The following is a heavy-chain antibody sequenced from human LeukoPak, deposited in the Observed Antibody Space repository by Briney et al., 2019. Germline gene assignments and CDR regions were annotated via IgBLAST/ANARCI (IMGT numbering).Heavy chain of an antibody. CDR2: INVNNGDT. Sequence: ASVKVSCKASGYTFTGYYMHWVRQAPGQGLEWMGWINVNNGDTNYGQKFQGRVTMTADTSTSTAYMEVKSLRSDDMAVYYCARGGIVIVPAAMSYSYSHMDVWGKGTTVTVSS. V-gene: IGHV1-2*02. D-gene: IGHD2-2*01. CDR1: GYTFTGYY. CDR3: ARGGIVIVPAAMSYSYSHMDV. J-gene: IGHJ6*03.